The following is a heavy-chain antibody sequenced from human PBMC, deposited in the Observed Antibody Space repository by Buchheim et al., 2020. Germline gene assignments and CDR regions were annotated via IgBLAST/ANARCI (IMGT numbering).Heavy chain of an antibody. J-gene: IGHJ6*02. D-gene: IGHD5-18*01. Sequence: VYLVESGGGVVQPGRSLRLSCVVSGFPFSDYGLHWVRQAPGKGLEWVALISYDGNKEYYADSVKGRFTVSRDDSKNTLYLKMNSLKTEDTAVYYCAAFGKGGYSYVIHCQYGLDVWGRGTT. CDR3: AAFGKGGYSYVIHCQYGLDV. CDR1: GFPFSDYG. CDR2: ISYDGNKE. V-gene: IGHV3-30-3*01.